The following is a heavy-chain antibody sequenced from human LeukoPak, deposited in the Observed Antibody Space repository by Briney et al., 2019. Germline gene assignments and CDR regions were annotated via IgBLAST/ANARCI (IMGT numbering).Heavy chain of an antibody. J-gene: IGHJ4*02. CDR3: ARGDAIAAADYFDY. V-gene: IGHV4-4*07. CDR1: GGSISSYY. Sequence: SETLSLTCAVSGGSISSYYWSWIRQPAGKGLEWIGRIYTSGSTNYNPSLKSRVTMSVDTSKNQFSLKLSSVTAADTAVYYCARGDAIAAADYFDYWGQGTLVTVSS. D-gene: IGHD6-25*01. CDR2: IYTSGST.